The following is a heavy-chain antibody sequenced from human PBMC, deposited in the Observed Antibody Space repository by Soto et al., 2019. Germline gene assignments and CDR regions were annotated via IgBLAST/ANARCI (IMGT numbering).Heavy chain of an antibody. D-gene: IGHD3-10*01. Sequence: EVQLVESGGGLVQPGGSLRLSCAASGFTFSSYWMHWVRQAPGKGMVWVSRINSDGSSTSYADSVKGRFTISRDNAKNTLYLQMTSLRAEDTAVYYCARAPALLLWAGDWFDPWGQGTLVTVSS. CDR1: GFTFSSYW. J-gene: IGHJ5*02. CDR2: INSDGSST. V-gene: IGHV3-74*01. CDR3: ARAPALLLWAGDWFDP.